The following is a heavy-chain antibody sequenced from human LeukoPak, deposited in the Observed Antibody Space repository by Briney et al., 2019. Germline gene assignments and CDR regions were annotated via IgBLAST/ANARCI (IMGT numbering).Heavy chain of an antibody. CDR2: MNPNSGNT. Sequence: GASVKVSCKASGYTFTSYDINWVRQATGQGLEWMGWMNPNSGNTGYAQKFQGRVTMTRNTSISTAYMELSSLRSEDTAVYYCARGRGRRSYYDSSGYYRWGQGTLVTVSS. D-gene: IGHD3-22*01. CDR3: ARGRGRRSYYDSSGYYR. V-gene: IGHV1-8*01. CDR1: GYTFTSYD. J-gene: IGHJ4*02.